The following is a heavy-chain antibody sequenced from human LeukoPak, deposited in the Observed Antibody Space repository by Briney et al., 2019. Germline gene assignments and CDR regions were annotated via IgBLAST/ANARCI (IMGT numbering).Heavy chain of an antibody. CDR1: AGSVSMHY. CDR3: ARVLTCYDILTSYYTFPYFDH. CDR2: IYYSGTT. Sequence: SPTPSPTCTVAAGSVSMHYSGWARPLPGRGLEWIGYIYYSGTTNYNPSLKSRVTLSVDTSKHQFSLKLSSVTAADTAVYYCARVLTCYDILTSYYTFPYFDHWGQGTLVTGPS. D-gene: IGHD3-9*01. V-gene: IGHV4-59*02. J-gene: IGHJ4*02.